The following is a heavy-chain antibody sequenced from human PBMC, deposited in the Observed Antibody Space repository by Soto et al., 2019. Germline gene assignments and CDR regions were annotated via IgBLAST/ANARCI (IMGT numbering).Heavy chain of an antibody. D-gene: IGHD4-17*01. Sequence: VQLKQWGAGLLKPSETLSLTCAVYGGSVSDYYWSWIRQPPGKGLEWIGDINHGGNSNYNPSLKSRVTISVDTSKNQFSLKLNSVTAADTAVYYCARRVTVTYYFDSWGQGTPVIDSS. V-gene: IGHV4-34*01. CDR2: INHGGNS. CDR1: GGSVSDYY. J-gene: IGHJ4*02. CDR3: ARRVTVTYYFDS.